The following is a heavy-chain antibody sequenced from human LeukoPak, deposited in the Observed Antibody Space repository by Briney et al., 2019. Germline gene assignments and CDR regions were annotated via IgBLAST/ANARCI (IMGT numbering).Heavy chain of an antibody. CDR3: ARVVGTMVRGVIRRTSDYYYYDYMDV. V-gene: IGHV3-9*01. J-gene: IGHJ6*03. D-gene: IGHD3-10*01. CDR1: GFTFDDA. CDR2: ISWSSDNI. Sequence: GGSLRLSCAASGFTFDDAMHWVRQAPGKGLEWVSGISWSSDNIDYADSVKGRFTISRDNAKNTLYLQMNSLRAEDTAVYYCARVVGTMVRGVIRRTSDYYYYDYMDVWGKGTTVTISS.